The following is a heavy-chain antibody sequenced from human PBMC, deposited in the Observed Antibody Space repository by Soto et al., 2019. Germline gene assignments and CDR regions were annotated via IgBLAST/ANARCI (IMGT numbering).Heavy chain of an antibody. D-gene: IGHD6-13*01. CDR1: GVSISSSSYY. CDR2: IYYSGST. V-gene: IGHV4-39*01. CDR3: ARHGGYSSSAEYY. Sequence: QLQLQESGPGLVKPSETLSLTCTVSGVSISSSSYYWGWIRQPPGTGLEWIGSIYYSGSTYYNPSLKSRVTRSVDTSKNQFSLKLSSVTAADTAVYYCARHGGYSSSAEYYWGQGTLVTVSS. J-gene: IGHJ4*02.